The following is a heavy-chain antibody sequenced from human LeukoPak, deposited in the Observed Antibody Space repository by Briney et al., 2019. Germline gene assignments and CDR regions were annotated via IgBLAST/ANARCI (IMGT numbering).Heavy chain of an antibody. CDR3: TTSPAVAS. CDR1: GFTVSNNY. D-gene: IGHD4-23*01. V-gene: IGHV3-53*01. J-gene: IGHJ5*02. Sequence: GGSLRLSCAASGFTVSNNYMTWVRQAPGKGLEWVSLIYSGGTTFYTDSVKGRFTISRDSSKNTLYLQMNNLKAEGTAVYYCTTSPAVASWGQGTLVTASS. CDR2: IYSGGTT.